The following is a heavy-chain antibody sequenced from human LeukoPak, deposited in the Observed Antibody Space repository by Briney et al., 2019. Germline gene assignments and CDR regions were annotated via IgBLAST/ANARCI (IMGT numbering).Heavy chain of an antibody. CDR3: ARVDILNGYRPYYYYYMDV. Sequence: GGSLRLACAASGFTFDDYGMSWVRQAPGKGLEWVSGINWNGGSTGYADSVRGRFTISRDNSKNTLYLQMNSLRAEDTAVYYCARVDILNGYRPYYYYYMDVWGKGTTVTISS. J-gene: IGHJ6*03. CDR2: INWNGGST. CDR1: GFTFDDYG. D-gene: IGHD3-9*01. V-gene: IGHV3-20*04.